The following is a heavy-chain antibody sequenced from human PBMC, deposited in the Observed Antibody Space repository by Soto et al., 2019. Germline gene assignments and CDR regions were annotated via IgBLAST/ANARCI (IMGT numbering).Heavy chain of an antibody. CDR2: MNPNSGNT. Sequence: ASVKVSCKASVYTFTSYDINWVRQATGQGLEWMGWMNPNSGNTGYAQKFQGRVTMTRNTSISTAYMELSSLRSEDTAVYYCARVYSVNYLGYFDYWGQGALVTVSS. CDR1: VYTFTSYD. D-gene: IGHD6-13*01. CDR3: ARVYSVNYLGYFDY. V-gene: IGHV1-8*01. J-gene: IGHJ4*02.